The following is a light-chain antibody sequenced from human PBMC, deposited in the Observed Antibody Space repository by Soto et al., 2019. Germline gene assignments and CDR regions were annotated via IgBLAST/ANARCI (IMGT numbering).Light chain of an antibody. Sequence: QSALTRPLSASGTPGQRVTISCSGSSPNVGRNTLNWYQQLPGTAPKLLIYSNNQRPSGVPDRFSGSKSGTSASLAISGLQSDDEADYYCAAWDDSLNAVVFGGGTKVTVL. CDR3: AAWDDSLNAVV. V-gene: IGLV1-44*01. CDR1: SPNVGRNT. CDR2: SNN. J-gene: IGLJ2*01.